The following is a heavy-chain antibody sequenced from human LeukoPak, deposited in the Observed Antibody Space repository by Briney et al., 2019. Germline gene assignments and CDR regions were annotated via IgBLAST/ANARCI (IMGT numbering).Heavy chain of an antibody. CDR2: ISSSTSTI. J-gene: IGHJ4*02. D-gene: IGHD2-2*01. CDR3: ASISFVVVPAAHPLDY. CDR1: GFTFSTYS. Sequence: GGSLRLSCAASGFTFSTYSMNWVRQAPGKGLEWVSYISSSTSTIYYADSVKGRFTISRDNAKNSLYLQMNSLRAEDTAVYYCASISFVVVPAAHPLDYWGQGTLVTVSS. V-gene: IGHV3-48*01.